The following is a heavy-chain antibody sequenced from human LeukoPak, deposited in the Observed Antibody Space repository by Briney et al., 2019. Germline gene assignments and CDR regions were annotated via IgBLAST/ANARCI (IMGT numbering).Heavy chain of an antibody. D-gene: IGHD3-10*01. J-gene: IGHJ3*02. CDR2: IYYSGST. Sequence: PSETLSLTCTVSCGSISSYYWSWIRQPPGKGLEWIGYIYYSGSTNYNPSLKSRVTISVDTSKNQFSLKLSSVTAADTAVYYCARDKYYGSGPFHAFDIWGQGTMVTVSS. CDR1: CGSISSYY. V-gene: IGHV4-59*01. CDR3: ARDKYYGSGPFHAFDI.